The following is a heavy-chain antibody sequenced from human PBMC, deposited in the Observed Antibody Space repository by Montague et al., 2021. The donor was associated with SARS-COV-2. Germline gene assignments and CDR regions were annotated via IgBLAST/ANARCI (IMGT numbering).Heavy chain of an antibody. CDR1: GFSLSTSGMC. CDR2: IDWDDDK. Sequence: PALVKPTQTLTLTCTFSGFSLSTSGMCVSWIRQPPGKALEWLARIDWDDDKYYSTSLKTRFTISKDTSKNQVVLTMTNMDPVDTATYYCARMYAAAAGLGMDVWGQGTTVTVSS. V-gene: IGHV2-70*11. J-gene: IGHJ6*02. CDR3: ARMYAAAAGLGMDV. D-gene: IGHD6-13*01.